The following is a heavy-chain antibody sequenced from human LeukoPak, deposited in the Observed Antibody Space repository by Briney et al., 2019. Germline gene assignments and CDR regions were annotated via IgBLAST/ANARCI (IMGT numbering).Heavy chain of an antibody. CDR1: GFTFSDYY. V-gene: IGHV3-11*04. J-gene: IGHJ6*03. Sequence: GGSLRLSCAASGFTFSDYYMSWIRQAPGKGLEWVSYISSSGSTIYYADSVKGRFTISRDNAKNSLYLQMNSLRAEDTAVYYCAKDPRLWFAESYYMDVWGKGTTVTISS. CDR3: AKDPRLWFAESYYMDV. D-gene: IGHD3-10*01. CDR2: ISSSGSTI.